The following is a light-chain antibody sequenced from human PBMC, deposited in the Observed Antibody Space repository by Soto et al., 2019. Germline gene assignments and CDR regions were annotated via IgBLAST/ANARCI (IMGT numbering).Light chain of an antibody. J-gene: IGKJ4*01. CDR2: GAS. Sequence: EIVMTQSPATLSVSPGERATLSCGASQSVSSNLAWYQQKPGQAPRLLIYGASTRATGIPARFSGGGSGTEFTLIIISLQSEDFAVYYCKHYNNWPLTFGGGTKVGIK. CDR3: KHYNNWPLT. V-gene: IGKV3-15*01. CDR1: QSVSSN.